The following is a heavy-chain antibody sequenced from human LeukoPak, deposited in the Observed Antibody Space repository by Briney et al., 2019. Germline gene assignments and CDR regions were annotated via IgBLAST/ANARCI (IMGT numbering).Heavy chain of an antibody. CDR3: ARGATYYDILTGYYYRYSYFDY. CDR1: GGSFSGYY. V-gene: IGHV4-34*01. Sequence: KPSETLSLTCAVYGGSFSGYYWSWIRQPPGRGLEWIGEINHSGSTNYNPSLKSRVTISVDTSKNQFSLKLSSVTAADTAVYYCARGATYYDILTGYYYRYSYFDYCGQGTLVKVSS. J-gene: IGHJ4*02. CDR2: INHSGST. D-gene: IGHD3-9*01.